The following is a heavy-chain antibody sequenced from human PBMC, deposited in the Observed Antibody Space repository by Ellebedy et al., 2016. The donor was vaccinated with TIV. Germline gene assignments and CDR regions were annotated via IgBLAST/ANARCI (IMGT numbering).Heavy chain of an antibody. CDR3: ARDPRPYLRYGHYDY. D-gene: IGHD3-9*01. J-gene: IGHJ4*02. CDR1: GFTVSSFG. V-gene: IGHV3-21*01. Sequence: GGSLRLSCAASGFTVSSFGMNWVRHAPGKGLEWVSSIGDSGTHIYYADSVRGRFTISRDSAKNSLFLQMNSLRADDPATYYCARDPRPYLRYGHYDYWGQGTLVTVSS. CDR2: IGDSGTHI.